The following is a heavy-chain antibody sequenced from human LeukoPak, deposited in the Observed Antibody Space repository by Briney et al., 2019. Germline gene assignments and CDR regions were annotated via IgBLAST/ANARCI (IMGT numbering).Heavy chain of an antibody. CDR2: ISAYNDNT. D-gene: IGHD2-21*02. CDR3: AREQYCGGDCYSRGEPDAFDI. V-gene: IGHV1-18*01. CDR1: GYTFTRYG. J-gene: IGHJ3*02. Sequence: GASVKVSCKASGYTFTRYGISWVRQGPGQGLEWMGWISAYNDNTNYAQKLQGRVTMTTDTSTSTAYMELRSLRSDDTAVYYCAREQYCGGDCYSRGEPDAFDIWGQGTMVTVSS.